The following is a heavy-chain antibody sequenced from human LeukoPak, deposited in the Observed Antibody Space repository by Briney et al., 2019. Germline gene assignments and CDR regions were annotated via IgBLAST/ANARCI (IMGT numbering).Heavy chain of an antibody. D-gene: IGHD3-10*01. CDR1: GFTFSSHR. CDR2: IYSGGST. Sequence: GGSLRLSCAASGFTFSSHRMSWVRQAPGKGLEWVSVIYSGGSTYYADSVKGRFTISRDNSKNTLYLQMNSLRAEDTAVYYCARSPQYYYGSGSYYNAPYFDYWGQGTLVTVSS. J-gene: IGHJ4*02. V-gene: IGHV3-53*01. CDR3: ARSPQYYYGSGSYYNAPYFDY.